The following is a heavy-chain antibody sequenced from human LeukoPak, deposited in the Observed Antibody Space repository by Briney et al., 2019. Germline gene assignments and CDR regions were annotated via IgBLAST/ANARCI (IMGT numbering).Heavy chain of an antibody. Sequence: ASVKVSCKASGYTFTSYGINWVRQATGQGLEWMGWMNPNSGNTGYAQKFQGRVTMTRNTSISTAYMELSSLRSEDTAVYYCARLDLKPYYYYYGMDVWGQGTTVTVSS. CDR2: MNPNSGNT. CDR1: GYTFTSYG. CDR3: ARLDLKPYYYYYGMDV. D-gene: IGHD3/OR15-3a*01. V-gene: IGHV1-8*02. J-gene: IGHJ6*02.